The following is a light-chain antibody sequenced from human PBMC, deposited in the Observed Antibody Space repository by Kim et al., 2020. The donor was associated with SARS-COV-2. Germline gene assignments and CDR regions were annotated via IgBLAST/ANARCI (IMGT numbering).Light chain of an antibody. J-gene: IGKJ2*01. CDR2: GAS. V-gene: IGKV3-20*01. CDR3: QQYGSSPKYT. Sequence: SPGERATLSCRDSQSVSSSYLAWYQQKPGQAPRLLIYGASSRATGIPDRFSGSGSGTDFTLTISRLEPEDLAVYYCQQYGSSPKYTFGQGTKLEI. CDR1: QSVSSSY.